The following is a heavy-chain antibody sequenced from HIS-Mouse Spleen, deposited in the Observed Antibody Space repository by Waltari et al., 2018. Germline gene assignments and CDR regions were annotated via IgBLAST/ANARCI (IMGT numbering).Heavy chain of an antibody. CDR3: ARGLDGSGSYYNYFDY. CDR1: GGSFSGYS. Sequence: QVQLQQWGAGLLKPSETLSLTCAVYGGSFSGYSWSWIRQPPGKGLEWIGEINHSGSTNYNPSLKSRVTISVDTSKNQFSLKLSSVTAADTAVYYCARGLDGSGSYYNYFDYWGQGTLVTVSS. J-gene: IGHJ4*02. D-gene: IGHD3-10*01. CDR2: INHSGST. V-gene: IGHV4-34*01.